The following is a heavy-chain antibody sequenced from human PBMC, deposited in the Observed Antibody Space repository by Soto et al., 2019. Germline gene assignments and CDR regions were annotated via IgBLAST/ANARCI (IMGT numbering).Heavy chain of an antibody. J-gene: IGHJ4*02. CDR3: ARYSSTSCHPAYCFDY. Sequence: QVQLQESGPGLVKPSETLSLTCTVSGGSMSKHYWSWLRQSPGKGPEWVGFIFHSGGTSFNPSLRSRVSISVDTSRSQVSLELRSVTAAATAIYYCARYSSTSCHPAYCFDYWGQGTLVTVSS. CDR1: GGSMSKHY. D-gene: IGHD2-2*01. CDR2: IFHSGGT. V-gene: IGHV4-59*11.